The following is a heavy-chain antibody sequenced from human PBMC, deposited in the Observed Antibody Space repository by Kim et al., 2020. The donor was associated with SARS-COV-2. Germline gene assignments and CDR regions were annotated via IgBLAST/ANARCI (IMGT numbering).Heavy chain of an antibody. V-gene: IGHV3-23*01. CDR3: AKDTPLYYDILTGYYTKHYFDY. J-gene: IGHJ4*02. Sequence: GGSLRLSCAASGFTFSSYAMSWVRQAPGKGLEWVSAISGSGGSTYYADSVKGRFTISRDNSKNTLYLQMNSLRAEDTAVYYCAKDTPLYYDILTGYYTKHYFDYWGQGTLVTVSS. CDR2: ISGSGGST. D-gene: IGHD3-9*01. CDR1: GFTFSSYA.